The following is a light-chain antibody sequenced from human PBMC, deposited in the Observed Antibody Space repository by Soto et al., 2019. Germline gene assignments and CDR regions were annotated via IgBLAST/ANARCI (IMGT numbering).Light chain of an antibody. CDR1: QGISNY. V-gene: IGKV1-27*01. CDR3: QKYNSAPWT. Sequence: DIQMTQSPSSLSASVGDRVTITCRASQGISNYLACYQQKPGKVPKLLIYAASTLQSGVPSRCSGSGSGTDFSLTISSLQPEDGATYYCQKYNSAPWTFGQGTKVEIK. CDR2: AAS. J-gene: IGKJ1*01.